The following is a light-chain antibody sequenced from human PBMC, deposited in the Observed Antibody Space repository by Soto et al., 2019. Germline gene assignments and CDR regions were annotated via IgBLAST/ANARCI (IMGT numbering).Light chain of an antibody. CDR1: QSISSY. V-gene: IGKV1-39*01. J-gene: IGKJ1*01. CDR3: QHSYSTPCT. Sequence: DIQMTQSPSSLSASVGDRVTITCRASQSISSYLNWYPQKPGKAPKRRIYAASSLQSGVPSRLSGSGSATDFTLTTSSLQPADFATYYWQHSYSTPCTCGHGTEVEIK. CDR2: AAS.